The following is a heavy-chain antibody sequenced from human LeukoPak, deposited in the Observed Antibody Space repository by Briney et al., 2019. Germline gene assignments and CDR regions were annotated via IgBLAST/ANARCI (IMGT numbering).Heavy chain of an antibody. CDR1: GFTFSSYA. D-gene: IGHD6-19*01. J-gene: IGHJ4*02. Sequence: PGGSLRLSCAASGFTFSSYAMSWVRQAPGKGLEWVSAISGSGGSTYYADSVKGRFTISRDNSKNTLYLQMNSLRAEDAAVYYCAKAATQWLVLRYFDYWGQGTLVTVSS. CDR2: ISGSGGST. CDR3: AKAATQWLVLRYFDY. V-gene: IGHV3-23*01.